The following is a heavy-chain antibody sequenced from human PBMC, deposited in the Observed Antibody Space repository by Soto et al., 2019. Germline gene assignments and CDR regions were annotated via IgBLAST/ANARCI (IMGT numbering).Heavy chain of an antibody. CDR3: AKSFFYDSSGYPTLFDY. Sequence: ASVKVSCKASGYTFTSYDINWVRQAPGQGLEWMGWISAYTGSTNYAQKLQGRVTMTTDTSTSTAYMELRSLRSDDTAVYYCAKSFFYDSSGYPTLFDYWGQGTLVTVS. D-gene: IGHD3-22*01. V-gene: IGHV1-18*04. CDR1: GYTFTSYD. J-gene: IGHJ4*02. CDR2: ISAYTGST.